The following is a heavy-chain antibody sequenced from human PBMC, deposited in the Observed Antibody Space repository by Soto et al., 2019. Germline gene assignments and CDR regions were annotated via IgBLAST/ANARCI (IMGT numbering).Heavy chain of an antibody. CDR1: GGSISSGGYY. D-gene: IGHD4-17*01. CDR2: IYYSGST. V-gene: IGHV4-31*03. CDR3: AKYNTVNSYWFDP. J-gene: IGHJ5*02. Sequence: QVQLQESGPGLVKPSQTLSLTCTVSGGSISSGGYYWSWIRQHPGKGLEWIGYIYYSGSTYYNPSLKGRVTKSIGTSNNPFSLKLSSVTGADTAVYYFAKYNTVNSYWFDPWGQGTLVTVSS.